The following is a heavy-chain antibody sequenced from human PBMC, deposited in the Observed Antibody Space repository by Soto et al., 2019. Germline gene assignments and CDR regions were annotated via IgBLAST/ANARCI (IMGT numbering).Heavy chain of an antibody. V-gene: IGHV1-8*01. CDR3: ARSHMAFWGGCDTHDYYYGMDV. CDR1: GYTFTSYD. D-gene: IGHD3-3*01. Sequence: ASVKVSCKASGYTFTSYDINWVRQATGQGLEWMGWMNPNSGNTGYAQKFQGRVTMTRNTSISTAYMELSSLRSEDTAVYYCARSHMAFWGGCDTHDYYYGMDVWGQGTTVTVSS. J-gene: IGHJ6*02. CDR2: MNPNSGNT.